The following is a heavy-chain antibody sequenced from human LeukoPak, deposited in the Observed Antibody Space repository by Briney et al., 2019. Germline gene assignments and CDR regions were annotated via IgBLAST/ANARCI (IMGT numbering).Heavy chain of an antibody. CDR3: ARDLDIAVAGTGSGY. V-gene: IGHV1-18*01. Sequence: ASVRVSCKASGYTFTSYGISWVRQGPGQGLEWMGWISAYNGNTNYAQKLQGRVTMTTDTSTSTAYMELRSLRSDDTAVYYCARDLDIAVAGTGSGYWGQGTLVTVSS. D-gene: IGHD6-19*01. CDR2: ISAYNGNT. CDR1: GYTFTSYG. J-gene: IGHJ4*02.